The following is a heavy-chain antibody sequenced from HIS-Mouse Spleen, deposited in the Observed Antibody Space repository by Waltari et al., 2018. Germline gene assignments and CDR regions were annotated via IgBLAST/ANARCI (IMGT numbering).Heavy chain of an antibody. J-gene: IGHJ4*02. CDR1: GFTCGSYG. CDR2: ISYDGSNK. Sequence: QVQLLESGGGVVQPGRSLRLSCAASGFTCGSYGMHWVRQAPGKGLEWVAVISYDGSNKYYADSVKGRFTISRDNSKNTLYLQMNSLRAENTAVYYCAKDKHHAFDYWGQGTLVTVSS. V-gene: IGHV3-30*18. CDR3: AKDKHHAFDY.